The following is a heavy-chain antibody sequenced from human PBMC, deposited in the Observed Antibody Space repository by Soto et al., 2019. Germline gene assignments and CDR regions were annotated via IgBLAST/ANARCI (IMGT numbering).Heavy chain of an antibody. V-gene: IGHV1-8*01. CDR2: MNPNSGNT. CDR1: GYTFTSYD. J-gene: IGHJ5*02. D-gene: IGHD2-15*01. CDR3: ARIGYCSGGSCYLGSNCFDP. Sequence: ASVKVSCKASGYTFTSYDINWVRQATGQGLEWMGWMNPNSGNTGYAQKFQGRVTMTRNTSISTAYMELSSLRSEDTAVYYCARIGYCSGGSCYLGSNCFDPWGQGTLVTVSS.